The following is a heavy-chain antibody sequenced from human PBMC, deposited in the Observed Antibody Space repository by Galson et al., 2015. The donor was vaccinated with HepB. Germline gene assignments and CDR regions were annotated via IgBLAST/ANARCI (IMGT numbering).Heavy chain of an antibody. CDR3: TTGVVVVPAAMLENIDY. J-gene: IGHJ4*02. Sequence: SLRLSCAASGFTFSNAWMSWVRQAPGKGLEWVGRIKSKTDGGTTDYAAPVKGRFTISRDDSKNTLYLQMNSLKTEDTAVYYCTTGVVVVPAAMLENIDYWGQGTLVTVSS. CDR1: GFTFSNAW. V-gene: IGHV3-15*01. CDR2: IKSKTDGGTT. D-gene: IGHD2-2*01.